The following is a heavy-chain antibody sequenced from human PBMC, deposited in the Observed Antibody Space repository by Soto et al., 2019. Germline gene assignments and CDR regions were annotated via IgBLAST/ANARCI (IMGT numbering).Heavy chain of an antibody. CDR1: GGTFSSYA. CDR3: ARPADTAMVPYYYYGMDV. V-gene: IGHV1-69*13. J-gene: IGHJ6*02. D-gene: IGHD5-18*01. Sequence: SVKVSCKASGGTFSSYAISWVRQAPGQGLEWMGGIIPIFGTANYAQKFQGRVTITADESTSTAYMELSSLRSEDTAVYYCARPADTAMVPYYYYGMDVWGQGTTVTVSS. CDR2: IIPIFGTA.